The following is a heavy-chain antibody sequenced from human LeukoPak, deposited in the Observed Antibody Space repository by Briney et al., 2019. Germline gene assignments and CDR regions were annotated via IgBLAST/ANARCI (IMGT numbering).Heavy chain of an antibody. CDR1: GFTFSSYS. Sequence: GGSLRLSCAAPGFTFSSYSMNWVRQAPGKGLEWVSFISSSSSYIYYADSVKGRFTISRDNAKISLYLQMNSLRAEDTAVYYCARDLGGGYYYGSGTPPFDYWGQGTLVTVSS. D-gene: IGHD3-10*01. CDR2: ISSSSSYI. CDR3: ARDLGGGYYYGSGTPPFDY. V-gene: IGHV3-21*01. J-gene: IGHJ4*02.